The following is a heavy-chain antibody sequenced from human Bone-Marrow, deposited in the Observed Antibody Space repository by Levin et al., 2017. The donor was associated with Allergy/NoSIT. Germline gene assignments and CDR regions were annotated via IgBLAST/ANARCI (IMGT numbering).Heavy chain of an antibody. V-gene: IGHV4-59*08. CDR2: IYYSGST. J-gene: IGHJ4*02. D-gene: IGHD6-13*01. CDR3: ARLSAAALDD. CDR1: GGSISSYY. Sequence: SETLSLTCTVSGGSISSYYWSWIRQPPGKGLEWIGYIYYSGSTYYNPSLKSRVTISVDTSKNQFSLKLSSVTAADTAVYYCARLSAAALDDWGQGTLVTVSS.